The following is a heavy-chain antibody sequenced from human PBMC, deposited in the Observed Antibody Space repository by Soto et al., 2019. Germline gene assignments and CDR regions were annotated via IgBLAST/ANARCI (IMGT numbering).Heavy chain of an antibody. CDR3: ARDPLGIYYYDSSGYQPEYFDY. V-gene: IGHV1-69*13. CDR2: IIPIFGTA. J-gene: IGHJ4*02. Sequence: GASVKVSCKASGGTFSSYAISWVRRAPGQGLEWMGGIIPIFGTANYAQKFQGRVTITADESTSTAYMELSSLRSEDTAVYYCARDPLGIYYYDSSGYQPEYFDYWGQGTLVTVSS. D-gene: IGHD3-22*01. CDR1: GGTFSSYA.